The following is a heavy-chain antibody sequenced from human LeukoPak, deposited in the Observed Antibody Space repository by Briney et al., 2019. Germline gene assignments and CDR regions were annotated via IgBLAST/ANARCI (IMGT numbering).Heavy chain of an antibody. CDR2: IWYDGSNK. J-gene: IGHJ4*02. Sequence: GRSLRLSCAASGFTFSSYGMHRVRQAPGKGLEWVAVIWYDGSNKYYADSVKGRFTISRDNSKNTLYLQMNSLRAEDTAVYYCARDPALLYDFWSGYSRTFDYWGQGTLVTVSS. CDR1: GFTFSSYG. D-gene: IGHD3-3*01. V-gene: IGHV3-33*01. CDR3: ARDPALLYDFWSGYSRTFDY.